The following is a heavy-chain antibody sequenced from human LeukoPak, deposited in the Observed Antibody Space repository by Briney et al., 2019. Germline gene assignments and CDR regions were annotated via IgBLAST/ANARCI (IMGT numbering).Heavy chain of an antibody. CDR2: ISSSSSYT. J-gene: IGHJ5*02. V-gene: IGHV3-11*06. CDR3: ASSRCGGDCYSGWFDP. D-gene: IGHD2-21*02. CDR1: GFTFSDYY. Sequence: GGSLRLSCAASGFTFSDYYMSWIRQAPGKGLEWFSYISSSSSYTNYADSVKGRFTISRDNAKNSLYLQMNSLRAEDTAVYYCASSRCGGDCYSGWFDPWGQGTLVTVSS.